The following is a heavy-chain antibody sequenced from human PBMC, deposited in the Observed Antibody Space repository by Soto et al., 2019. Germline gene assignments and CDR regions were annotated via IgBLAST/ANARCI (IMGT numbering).Heavy chain of an antibody. V-gene: IGHV1-18*04. Sequence: QVQLVQSGAEVKKPGASVKVSCKASGYTFTSYGISWVRQAPGQGLEWMGWISAYNGNTNYAQKLQGRVTMTTDTSTSTDYMELRSLRSDDSAVYYCAIQDYYYGMDVWGQGTTVTVSS. CDR2: ISAYNGNT. CDR3: AIQDYYYGMDV. J-gene: IGHJ6*02. CDR1: GYTFTSYG.